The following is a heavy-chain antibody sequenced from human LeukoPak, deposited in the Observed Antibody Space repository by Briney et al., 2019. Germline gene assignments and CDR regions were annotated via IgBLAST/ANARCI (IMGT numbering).Heavy chain of an antibody. V-gene: IGHV3-11*04. CDR3: ARDGAVAGQGLMD. J-gene: IGHJ4*02. Sequence: PGGSLRLSCAASGFTVSTNYMTWVRQAPGKGLEWVSYISSSGSTIYYADSVKGRFTISRDNAKNSLYLQMNSLRAEDTAVYYCARDGAVAGQGLMDWGQGTLVTVSS. CDR1: GFTVSTNY. CDR2: ISSSGSTI. D-gene: IGHD6-19*01.